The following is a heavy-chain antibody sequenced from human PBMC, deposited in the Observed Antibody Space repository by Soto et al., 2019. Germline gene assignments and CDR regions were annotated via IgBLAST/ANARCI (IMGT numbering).Heavy chain of an antibody. V-gene: IGHV4-59*01. J-gene: IGHJ4*02. CDR3: ARRYGGNFDY. Sequence: SETLSLTCTVSGGSISSYYWSWIRQPPGKGLEWIGYIYYSGSTNYNPSLKSRVTISVDRSKNQFSLKLSSVTAADAAVYYCARRYGGNFDYWGQGTLVTVSS. CDR2: IYYSGST. D-gene: IGHD1-26*01. CDR1: GGSISSYY.